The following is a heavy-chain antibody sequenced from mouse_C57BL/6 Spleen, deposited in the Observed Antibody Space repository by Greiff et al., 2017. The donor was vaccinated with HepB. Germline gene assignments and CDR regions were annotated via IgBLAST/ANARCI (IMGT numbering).Heavy chain of an antibody. V-gene: IGHV5-4*01. CDR1: GFTFSSYA. CDR2: ISDGGSYT. Sequence: EVQRVESGGGLVKPGGSLKLSCAASGFTFSSYAMSWVRQTPEKRLEWVATISDGGSYTYYPDNVKGRFTISRDNAKNNQYLQMSHQKSEDTAMYYCERRGYDYDRFDYWGQGTTLTVSS. J-gene: IGHJ2*01. CDR3: ERRGYDYDRFDY. D-gene: IGHD2-4*01.